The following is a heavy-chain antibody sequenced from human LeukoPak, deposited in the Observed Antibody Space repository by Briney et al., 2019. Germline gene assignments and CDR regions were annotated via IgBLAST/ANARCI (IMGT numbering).Heavy chain of an antibody. CDR3: ARAVSTSLRSTAY. D-gene: IGHD1-1*01. CDR1: GFTFSNYW. V-gene: IGHV3-74*01. Sequence: PGGSLRLSCAASGFTFSNYWMHWVRQVPGKGLVWVSRINTDGTTTNYADSVKGRFTISRDNAKNTLYLQMNSLRAEDTAVYYCARAVSTSLRSTAYRGQGTLVTISS. J-gene: IGHJ4*02. CDR2: INTDGTTT.